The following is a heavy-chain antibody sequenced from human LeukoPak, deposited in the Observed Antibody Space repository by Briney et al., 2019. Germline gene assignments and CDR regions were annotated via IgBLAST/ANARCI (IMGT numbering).Heavy chain of an antibody. Sequence: GGSLRLSCAASGFTVRTNYMGWVRQAPGKGLEWVSVIYSGGATYYADSVKGRFTISRDNSKNTLYLQMNSLRAEDTAMYYCAKGGPTGDLRSPGRDWWGQGALVTVSS. CDR1: GFTVRTNY. J-gene: IGHJ4*02. CDR2: IYSGGAT. CDR3: AKGGPTGDLRSPGRDW. V-gene: IGHV3-53*01. D-gene: IGHD7-27*01.